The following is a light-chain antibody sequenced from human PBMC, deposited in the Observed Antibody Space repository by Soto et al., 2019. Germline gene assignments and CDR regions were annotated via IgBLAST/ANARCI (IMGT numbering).Light chain of an antibody. J-gene: IGKJ4*01. CDR3: QHYANWPLT. V-gene: IGKV3-15*01. CDR2: GAS. CDR1: QGIGST. Sequence: EIFITQSPATLSVSPGEVATLSCRASQGIGSTLAWYQQKPGQTPRLLIYGASTRATGVPARFSGSGSGTDFTLTINSLQSEDFAVYYCQHYANWPLTFGGGTKVDIK.